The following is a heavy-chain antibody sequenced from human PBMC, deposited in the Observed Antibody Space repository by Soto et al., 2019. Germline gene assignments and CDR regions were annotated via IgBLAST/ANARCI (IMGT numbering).Heavy chain of an antibody. J-gene: IGHJ4*02. CDR1: GYTFTRYG. Sequence: ASVKVCCKASGYTFTRYGIGWARQAPGQRLEWMGWINTYNGNTNYAQKLQGRVTMTTDTSTSTAYMELRSLRSDDTAVYYCARDAPPEDYWGVGTLVTVSS. CDR2: INTYNGNT. V-gene: IGHV1-18*01. CDR3: ARDAPPEDY.